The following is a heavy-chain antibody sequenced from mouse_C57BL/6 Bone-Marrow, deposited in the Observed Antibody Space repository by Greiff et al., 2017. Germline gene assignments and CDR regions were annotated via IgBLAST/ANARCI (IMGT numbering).Heavy chain of an antibody. J-gene: IGHJ1*03. CDR1: GFSFNTYA. Sequence: EVKVEESGGGLVQPKGSLKLSCAASGFSFNTYAMNWVRQAPGKGLEWVARIRSKSNNYATYYADSVKDRFTISSDDSESMLYLQMNNLKTEDTAMYYCVRQGSTVGGYFDVWGTGTTVTVSS. CDR2: IRSKSNNYAT. V-gene: IGHV10-1*01. D-gene: IGHD1-1*01. CDR3: VRQGSTVGGYFDV.